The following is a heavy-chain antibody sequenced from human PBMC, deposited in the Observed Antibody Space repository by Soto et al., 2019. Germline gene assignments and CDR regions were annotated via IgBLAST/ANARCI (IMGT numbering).Heavy chain of an antibody. CDR3: AKSGLLRSPLSMDV. Sequence: GGSLRLSCAASGFTFSSYGMHWVRQAPGKGLEWVAVISYDGSNKYYADSVKGRFTISRDNSKNTLYLQMNSLRAEDTAVYYCAKSGLLRSPLSMDVWGQGTTVTVSS. J-gene: IGHJ6*02. CDR2: ISYDGSNK. V-gene: IGHV3-30*18. CDR1: GFTFSSYG. D-gene: IGHD3-22*01.